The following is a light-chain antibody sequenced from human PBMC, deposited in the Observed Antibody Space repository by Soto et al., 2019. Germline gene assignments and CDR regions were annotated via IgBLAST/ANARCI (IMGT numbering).Light chain of an antibody. CDR3: GAWDTSLSGGV. V-gene: IGLV1-51*02. CDR1: SSNIGSDF. CDR2: EDN. J-gene: IGLJ2*01. Sequence: QSVLTQPPSVSAAPGQKVTISCSGSSSNIGSDFVSWYQQLPGTAPKLLIYEDNKRPSCIPDRFSGYKSGTSATLGITGLQTGDEADYYCGAWDTSLSGGVFGGGTKLTVL.